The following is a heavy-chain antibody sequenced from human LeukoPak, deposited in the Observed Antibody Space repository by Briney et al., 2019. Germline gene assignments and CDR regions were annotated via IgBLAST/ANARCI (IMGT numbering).Heavy chain of an antibody. V-gene: IGHV3-66*01. J-gene: IGHJ4*02. Sequence: GGSLRLSCAASGFTFSSYSMNWVRQAPGKGLEWVSVVYSGGNTYYADSVKGRFTISRDNSKNTLYLQMNSLRAEDTAVYYCAREPPGGGFDYWGQGTLVTVSS. CDR3: AREPPGGGFDY. CDR2: VYSGGNT. CDR1: GFTFSSYS. D-gene: IGHD3-16*01.